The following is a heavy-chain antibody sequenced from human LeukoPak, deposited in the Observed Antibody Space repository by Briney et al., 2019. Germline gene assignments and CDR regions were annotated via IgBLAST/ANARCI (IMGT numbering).Heavy chain of an antibody. V-gene: IGHV1-2*06. CDR2: INPNSGGT. CDR1: GYTFTGYY. J-gene: IGHJ4*02. CDR3: ARVDRGYCSGGSCRLDY. Sequence: ASVKVSCKASGYTFTGYYMHWVRQAPGQGLEWMGRINPNSGGTNYAQKFQGRVTMTRDTSTSTAYVELSRLRSDDTAVYYCARVDRGYCSGGSCRLDYWGQGTLVTVSS. D-gene: IGHD2-15*01.